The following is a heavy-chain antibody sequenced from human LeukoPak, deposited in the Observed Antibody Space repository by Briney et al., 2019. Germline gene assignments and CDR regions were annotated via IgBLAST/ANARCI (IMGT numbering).Heavy chain of an antibody. CDR1: GFTFSSYA. V-gene: IGHV3-23*01. Sequence: PGGSLRLSXAASGFTFSSYAMSWVGQAPGKGLEWVSAISGSGGSTYYADSVKGRFTISRDNSKNTLYLQMNSLRAEDTAVYYCAKGFRAYCGGDCYSDAFDIWGQGTMVTVSS. CDR3: AKGFRAYCGGDCYSDAFDI. D-gene: IGHD2-21*02. CDR2: ISGSGGST. J-gene: IGHJ3*02.